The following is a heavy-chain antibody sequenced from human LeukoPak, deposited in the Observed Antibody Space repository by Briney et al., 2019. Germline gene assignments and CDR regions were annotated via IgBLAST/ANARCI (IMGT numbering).Heavy chain of an antibody. J-gene: IGHJ6*02. CDR3: ARDESVGDYVWGSYRYLTGYYGMDV. V-gene: IGHV1-2*02. Sequence: VHVSYMSSEYAVTGKYMDLGGRAPGQRLEWMGWINPNSGGTNYAQKFQGRVTMTRDTSISTAYMGLSSLRSDDTAVYYCARDESVGDYVWGSYRYLTGYYGMDVWGQGTTVTVSS. CDR1: EYAVTGKY. CDR2: INPNSGGT. D-gene: IGHD3-16*02.